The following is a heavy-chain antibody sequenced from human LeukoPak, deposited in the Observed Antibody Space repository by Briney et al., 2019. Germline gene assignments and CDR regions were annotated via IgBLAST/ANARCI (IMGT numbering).Heavy chain of an antibody. D-gene: IGHD2-15*01. CDR3: AKDPGSCSGGSCYDY. Sequence: GGSLRLSCAASGFTVSSNYMSWVRQAPGKGLEWVSVIYSGGSTYYADSVKGRFTISRDNSKNTLYLQMNSLRAEDTAVYYCAKDPGSCSGGSCYDYWGQGTLVTVSS. J-gene: IGHJ4*02. V-gene: IGHV3-66*01. CDR1: GFTVSSNY. CDR2: IYSGGST.